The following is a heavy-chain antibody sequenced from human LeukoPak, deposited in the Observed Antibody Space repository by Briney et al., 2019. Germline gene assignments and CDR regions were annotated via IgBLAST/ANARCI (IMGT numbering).Heavy chain of an antibody. D-gene: IGHD1-26*01. V-gene: IGHV4-61*01. J-gene: IGHJ2*01. CDR1: GGSVSNGNYY. Sequence: PSETLSLSCTVSGGSVSNGNYYWSWIRQPPGEGLEWIGYVYYHGGTNYNPSLKSRVTISVDTSKNQFSLKLTSVTAADTAVYYCARRVGTWDWYFDLWGRGTLVTVSS. CDR3: ARRVGTWDWYFDL. CDR2: VYYHGGT.